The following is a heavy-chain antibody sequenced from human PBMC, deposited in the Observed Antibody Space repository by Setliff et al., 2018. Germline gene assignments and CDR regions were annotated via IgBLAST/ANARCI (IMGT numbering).Heavy chain of an antibody. D-gene: IGHD3-9*01. CDR1: GGSLSNYY. CDR2: INHSGIT. V-gene: IGHV4-34*01. J-gene: IGHJ5*02. CDR3: ARGSGYYKNWFAP. Sequence: LSLTCTVYGGSLSNYYWSWVRQPPGKGPEWIVEINHSGITNYNPSLKSRVTMALDTTKNQISLKLSSVTAADTAVYYCARGSGYYKNWFAPWGQGTLVTVSS.